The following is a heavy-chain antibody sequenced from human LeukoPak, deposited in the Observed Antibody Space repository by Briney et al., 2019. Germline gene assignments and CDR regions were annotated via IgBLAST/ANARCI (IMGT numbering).Heavy chain of an antibody. CDR3: ARSIAAAGYLHYYYYYMDV. D-gene: IGHD6-13*01. CDR2: ISSSGSTI. J-gene: IGHJ6*03. Sequence: IPGGSLRLSCAASGFTFSDYYMSWIRQARGKGLEWVSYISSSGSTIYYADSVKGRFNISRDNAKNSLYLQMNSLRAEDTAVYYCARSIAAAGYLHYYYYYMDVWGKGTTVTVSS. V-gene: IGHV3-11*01. CDR1: GFTFSDYY.